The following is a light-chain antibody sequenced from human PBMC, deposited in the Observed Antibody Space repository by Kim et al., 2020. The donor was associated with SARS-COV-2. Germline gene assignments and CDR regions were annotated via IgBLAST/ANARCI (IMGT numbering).Light chain of an antibody. J-gene: IGKJ4*01. V-gene: IGKV1-5*03. Sequence: ASVGDRVNVTGQASQSIVVWLAWYQQKPGKAPKLVIYKASSLESGVPSRFSGSGSGTEFTLTISSLHPDDLGTYFCQQYSNYPLTFGGGTKVEIK. CDR1: QSIVVW. CDR3: QQYSNYPLT. CDR2: KAS.